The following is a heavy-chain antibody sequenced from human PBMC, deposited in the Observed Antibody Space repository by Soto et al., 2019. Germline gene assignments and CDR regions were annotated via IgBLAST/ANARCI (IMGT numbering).Heavy chain of an antibody. CDR1: GFTFSSYG. D-gene: IGHD2-15*01. V-gene: IGHV3-30*18. J-gene: IGHJ3*02. CDR2: ISYDGSNK. Sequence: GGSLRLSCAASGFTFSSYGMHWVRQAPGKGLEWVAVISYDGSNKYYADSVKGRFTISRDNSKNTRYLQMNSLRAEDTAVYYCAKDRDVVVVATPHDAFDIWGQGTMVTVSS. CDR3: AKDRDVVVVATPHDAFDI.